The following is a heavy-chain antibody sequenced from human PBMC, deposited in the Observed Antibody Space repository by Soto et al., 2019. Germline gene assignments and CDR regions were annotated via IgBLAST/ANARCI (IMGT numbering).Heavy chain of an antibody. CDR1: GFTFSSYG. V-gene: IGHV3-33*01. J-gene: IGHJ4*02. D-gene: IGHD3-10*01. CDR2: IWYDGSNK. CDR3: ARPASLGGYYFDY. Sequence: QVQLVESGGGVVQPGRSLRLSCAASGFTFSSYGMHWVRQAPGKGLEWVAVIWYDGSNKYYADSVKGRFTISRDNSKNTLYLQMNSLRAEDTAVYYCARPASLGGYYFDYWGQGTLVTVSS.